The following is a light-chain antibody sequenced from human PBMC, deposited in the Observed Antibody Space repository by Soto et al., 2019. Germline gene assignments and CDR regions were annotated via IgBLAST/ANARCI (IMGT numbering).Light chain of an antibody. J-gene: IGLJ2*01. CDR3: GTWDDSLGAVV. Sequence: QSVLTQPPSVSAAPGQKVTISCSGSSSNIGNNYVTWYQQLPGTAPKLLIYDNNKRPSGIPDRFSGSKSGTSAILGITGLQTGDEADYYCGTWDDSLGAVVFGGGTKLTV. CDR2: DNN. CDR1: SSNIGNNY. V-gene: IGLV1-51*01.